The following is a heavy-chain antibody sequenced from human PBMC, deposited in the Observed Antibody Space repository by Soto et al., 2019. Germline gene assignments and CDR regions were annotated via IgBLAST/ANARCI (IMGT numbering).Heavy chain of an antibody. Sequence: PGGSLRLSCSASGFTFSSYSVNWVRQAPGKGLEWVSSINSGGTYIYYSDSLKGRFTISRDNAKNSLYLQLNSLRAEDTAVYYCARGLVCSGGSCYYYMDVWGKGTTVTVSS. CDR1: GFTFSSYS. CDR3: ARGLVCSGGSCYYYMDV. V-gene: IGHV3-21*01. CDR2: INSGGTYI. J-gene: IGHJ6*03. D-gene: IGHD2-15*01.